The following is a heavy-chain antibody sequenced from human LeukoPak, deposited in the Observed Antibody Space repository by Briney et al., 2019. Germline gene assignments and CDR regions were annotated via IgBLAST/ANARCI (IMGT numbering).Heavy chain of an antibody. D-gene: IGHD2-2*01. CDR1: GSPFTNNW. CDR2: VNPYDAET. J-gene: IGHJ4*02. V-gene: IGHV5-51*01. CDR3: ARGTGGYQYDY. Sequence: GAPLQISCQASGSPFTNNWVAWVRQVPGKGLEGLGIVNPYDAETRYRPSSEGQVTISADKSINTAFLQWRILKASDTAIYFCARGTGGYQYDYWGQGALVIVSS.